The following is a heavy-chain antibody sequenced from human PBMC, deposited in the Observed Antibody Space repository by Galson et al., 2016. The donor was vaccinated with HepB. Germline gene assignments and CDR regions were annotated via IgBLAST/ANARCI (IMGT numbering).Heavy chain of an antibody. CDR3: VRDRAARDTGYYYGMDV. V-gene: IGHV3-33*01. Sequence: LRLSCAASGFTFNNYGMHCVRQAPGEGLEWVALIWYDGRNKYYAEAVEGRFTISSDNSKNTLYLQMNSLRAEDKAVDYCVRDRAARDTGYYYGMDVWGQGATVTVSS. CDR1: GFTFNNYG. D-gene: IGHD6-25*01. J-gene: IGHJ6*02. CDR2: IWYDGRNK.